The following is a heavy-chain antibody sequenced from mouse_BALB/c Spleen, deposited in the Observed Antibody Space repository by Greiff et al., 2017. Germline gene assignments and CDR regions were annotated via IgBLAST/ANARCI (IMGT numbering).Heavy chain of an antibody. J-gene: IGHJ4*01. CDR3: ARDDVYSGAMDY. D-gene: IGHD2-3*01. Sequence: EVHLVESGGGLVQPGGSRKLSCAASGFTFSSFGMHWVRQAPEKGLEWVAYISSGSSTIYYADTVKGRFTISRDNPKNTLFLQMTSLRSEDTAMYYCARDDVYSGAMDYWGQGTSVTVSS. CDR1: GFTFSSFG. V-gene: IGHV5-17*02. CDR2: ISSGSSTI.